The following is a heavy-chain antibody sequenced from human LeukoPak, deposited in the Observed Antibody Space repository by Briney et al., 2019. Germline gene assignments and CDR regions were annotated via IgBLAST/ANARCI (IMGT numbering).Heavy chain of an antibody. Sequence: PGASLRLSCAASGFIFRNYAMSWVRQAPGKGLEWVSAITGSGDTTYYADSVKGRFTISSDNSKNALYVEMNTLRAEDTAVYYCVKWGDYDILTGYYVPDFWGQGTLVTVSS. CDR2: ITGSGDTT. J-gene: IGHJ4*02. V-gene: IGHV3-23*01. D-gene: IGHD3-9*01. CDR3: VKWGDYDILTGYYVPDF. CDR1: GFIFRNYA.